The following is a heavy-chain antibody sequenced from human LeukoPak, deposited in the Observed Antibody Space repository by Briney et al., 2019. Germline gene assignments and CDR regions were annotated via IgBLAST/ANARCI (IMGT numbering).Heavy chain of an antibody. CDR2: IYYSGST. Sequence: SETLSLTCTVSGGSISSSSYYWGWIRQPPGKGLEWIGSIYYSGSTYYNPSLKSRVTISVDTSKNQFSLKLSSVTAADTAVYYCARRLYDYNVDYWGQGTLVTVSS. V-gene: IGHV4-39*01. D-gene: IGHD5-24*01. J-gene: IGHJ4*02. CDR3: ARRLYDYNVDY. CDR1: GGSISSSSYY.